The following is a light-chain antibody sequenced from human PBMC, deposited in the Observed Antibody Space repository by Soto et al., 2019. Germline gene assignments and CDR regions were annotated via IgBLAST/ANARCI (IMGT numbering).Light chain of an antibody. CDR1: QSVSSY. Sequence: EIVLTQSPATLSLSPGERATLSCRASQSVSSYLAWYQQKPGQAPRLLIYDAYTRATGIPARFSGSGSGTDYTLTISSLEPEDFALYYCQQYGNSPFTFGQGTKLEI. J-gene: IGKJ2*01. V-gene: IGKV3-11*01. CDR3: QQYGNSPFT. CDR2: DAY.